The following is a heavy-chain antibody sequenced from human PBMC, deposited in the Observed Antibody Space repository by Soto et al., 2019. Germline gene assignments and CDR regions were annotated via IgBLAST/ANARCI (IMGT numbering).Heavy chain of an antibody. CDR3: ARLKRITIFGVVIYNWFDP. V-gene: IGHV4-39*01. CDR1: GGSISSSSYY. J-gene: IGHJ5*02. CDR2: IYYSGST. Sequence: NPSETLSLTCTVSGGSISSSSYYWGWIRQPPGKGLEWIGSIYYSGSTYYNPSLKSRVTISVDTSKNQFSLKLSSVTAADTAVYYCARLKRITIFGVVIYNWFDPWGQGTLVTAPQ. D-gene: IGHD3-3*01.